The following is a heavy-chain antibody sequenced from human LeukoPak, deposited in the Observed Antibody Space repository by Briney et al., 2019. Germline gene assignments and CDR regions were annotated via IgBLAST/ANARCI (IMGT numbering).Heavy chain of an antibody. V-gene: IGHV3-74*01. CDR2: INSDGSST. D-gene: IGHD3-10*01. CDR3: ARSYYYGSGSYYPPDY. Sequence: TGGSLRPSCAASGFTFSSYWMHWVRQAPGKGLVWVSRINSDGSSTSYADSVKGRFTISRDNAKNTLYLQMNSLRAEDTAVYYCARSYYYGSGSYYPPDYWGQGTLVTVSS. J-gene: IGHJ4*02. CDR1: GFTFSSYW.